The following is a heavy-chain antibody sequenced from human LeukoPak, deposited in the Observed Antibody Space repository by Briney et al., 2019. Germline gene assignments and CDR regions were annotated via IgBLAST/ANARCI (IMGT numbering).Heavy chain of an antibody. D-gene: IGHD2-2*02. Sequence: ASVKVSCKASGYTFTSYGISWVRQAPGQGLEWMGWIGAYNGNTNYAQKPQGRVTMTTDTSTSTAYMELRSLRSDDTAVYYCATESEPYCSSTSCYIYYYYGMDVWGQGTTVTVSS. CDR2: IGAYNGNT. CDR1: GYTFTSYG. J-gene: IGHJ6*02. CDR3: ATESEPYCSSTSCYIYYYYGMDV. V-gene: IGHV1-18*01.